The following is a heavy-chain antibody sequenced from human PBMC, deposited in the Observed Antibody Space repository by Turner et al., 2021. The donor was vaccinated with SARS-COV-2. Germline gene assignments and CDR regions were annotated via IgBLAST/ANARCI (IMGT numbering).Heavy chain of an antibody. CDR2: ISSSSSTI. D-gene: IGHD4-17*01. V-gene: IGHV3-48*02. CDR3: ARADYGGNNYYYGMDV. J-gene: IGHJ6*02. Sequence: EVQLVESGGGLVQPGGSLILSCAASGFTFSSYFMNWVRQAPGKGLEWVSYISSSSSTIYYADSGKGRFTISRDNAKNSLYLQMNSLRDEDTAVYYCARADYGGNNYYYGMDVWGQGTTVTVSS. CDR1: GFTFSSYF.